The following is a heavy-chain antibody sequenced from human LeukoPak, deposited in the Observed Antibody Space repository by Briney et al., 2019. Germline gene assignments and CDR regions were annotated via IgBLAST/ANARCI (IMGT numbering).Heavy chain of an antibody. J-gene: IGHJ6*04. CDR2: IYSGGGT. CDR3: ASIAAAGTENYYYYYGMDV. V-gene: IGHV3-53*01. D-gene: IGHD6-13*01. Sequence: GGSLRLSCAASGFTVSSNYMSWVRQAPGKGLEWVSVIYSGGGTYYADSVKGRFTISRDNSKNTLYLQMNSLRAEDTAVYYCASIAAAGTENYYYYYGMDVWGKGTTVTVSS. CDR1: GFTVSSNY.